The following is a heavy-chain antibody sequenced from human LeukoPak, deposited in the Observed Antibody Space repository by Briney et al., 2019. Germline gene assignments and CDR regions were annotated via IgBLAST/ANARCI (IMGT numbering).Heavy chain of an antibody. D-gene: IGHD3-22*01. CDR3: ASSVVEAFDI. CDR2: IYYSGST. V-gene: IGHV4-59*08. J-gene: IGHJ3*02. CDR1: GGSISSYY. Sequence: SETLSLTCTVSGGSISSYYWSWIRQPPGKGLEWIGYIYYSGSTNYNPSLKSRVTISVDTSKNHFSLKLSSVTAADTAVYYCASSVVEAFDIWGQGTMVTVSS.